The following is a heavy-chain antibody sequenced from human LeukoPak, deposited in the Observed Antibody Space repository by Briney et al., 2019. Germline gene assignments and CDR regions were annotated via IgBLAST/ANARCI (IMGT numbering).Heavy chain of an antibody. CDR1: GFTFSSYG. CDR2: IWYDGSNK. D-gene: IGHD4-17*01. V-gene: IGHV3-33*01. Sequence: GGSLRLSCAASGFTFSSYGMHWVRQAPGKGLEWVAVIWYDGSNKYYADSVKGRFTISRDNSKNTLYLQMNSLRAEDTAVYYCAGVSVTTPNYYYYGMDVWGQGTTVTVSS. J-gene: IGHJ6*02. CDR3: AGVSVTTPNYYYYGMDV.